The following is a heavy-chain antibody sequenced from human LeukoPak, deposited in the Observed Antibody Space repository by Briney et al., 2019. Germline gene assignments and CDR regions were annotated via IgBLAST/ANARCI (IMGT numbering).Heavy chain of an antibody. J-gene: IGHJ6*03. CDR2: IYSGGST. V-gene: IGHV3-53*01. CDR3: ASGSGSYRTPYYYMDV. CDR1: GFTVSSNY. Sequence: GGSLRLSCAASGFTVSSNYMSWVRQAPGKGLEWVSVIYSGGSTYYAGSVKGRFTISRDNSKNTPYLQMNNLRAEDTAVYYCASGSGSYRTPYYYMDVWGKGTTVTVSS. D-gene: IGHD3-10*01.